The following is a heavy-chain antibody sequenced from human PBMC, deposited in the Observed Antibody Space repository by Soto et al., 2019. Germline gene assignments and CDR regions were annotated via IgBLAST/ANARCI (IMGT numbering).Heavy chain of an antibody. CDR3: AAGRGLYYQYGMDV. CDR2: IRGSGGST. V-gene: IGHV3-23*01. Sequence: EVQLLESGGGLVQPGGSLRLSCAASGFTFSSYAMSWVRQAPGNGLEWVSAIRGSGGSTYYADSVKGRFTISRDNSNNTLYLQMNGLRAEDTAVYYCAAGRGLYYQYGMDVWGQGTTVPVSS. D-gene: IGHD3-10*01. J-gene: IGHJ6*02. CDR1: GFTFSSYA.